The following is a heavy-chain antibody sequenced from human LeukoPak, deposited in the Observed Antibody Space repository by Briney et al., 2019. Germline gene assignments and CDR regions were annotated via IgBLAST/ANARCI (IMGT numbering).Heavy chain of an antibody. D-gene: IGHD1-26*01. V-gene: IGHV4-59*01. CDR3: ARRMGATQSYNWFDP. J-gene: IGHJ5*02. Sequence: PSGTLSLTCTVSGGSISSYYWSWIRQPPGKGLEWIGYIYYSGSTNYNPSLKSRVTISVDTSKNQFSLKLSSVTAADTAVYYCARRMGATQSYNWFDPWGQGTLVTVSS. CDR1: GGSISSYY. CDR2: IYYSGST.